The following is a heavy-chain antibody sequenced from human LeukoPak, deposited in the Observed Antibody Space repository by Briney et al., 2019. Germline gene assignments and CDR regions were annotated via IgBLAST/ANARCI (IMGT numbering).Heavy chain of an antibody. V-gene: IGHV3-23*01. CDR3: AKESGSVSYYYMDV. CDR2: ISGSGGST. D-gene: IGHD3-10*01. Sequence: GGSLRLSCAASGFTFSSYAMSWVCQAPGKGLEWVSAISGSGGSTYYADSVKGRFTISRDNSKNTLYLQMNSLRAEDTAVYYCAKESGSVSYYYMDVWGKGTTVTVSS. CDR1: GFTFSSYA. J-gene: IGHJ6*03.